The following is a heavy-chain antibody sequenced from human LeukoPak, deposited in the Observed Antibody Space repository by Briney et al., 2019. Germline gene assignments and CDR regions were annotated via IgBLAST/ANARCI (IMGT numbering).Heavy chain of an antibody. Sequence: GRSLRLSCAASGFTFDDYAMHWVRQAPGKGLEWVSGISWNSGSIGYADSVKGRFTISRDNAKNSLYLQMNSLRAEDTALYYCAKDASYSSTTPDYWGQGTLVTVSS. CDR2: ISWNSGSI. V-gene: IGHV3-9*01. CDR3: AKDASYSSTTPDY. J-gene: IGHJ4*02. CDR1: GFTFDDYA. D-gene: IGHD6-13*01.